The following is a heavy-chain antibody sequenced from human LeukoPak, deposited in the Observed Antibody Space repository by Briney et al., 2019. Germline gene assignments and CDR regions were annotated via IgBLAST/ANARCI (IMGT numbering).Heavy chain of an antibody. CDR2: ISSSSSYT. J-gene: IGHJ1*01. CDR1: GFTFCDYY. Sequence: TGGSLRLSCAASGFTFCDYYMSWIRHAPGKGLEWVSYISSSSSYTNYADSVKGRFTISRDNAKNSLYLQMNSLRAEDTAVYYCANLWGYYKAYFQHWGQGTLVTVSS. CDR3: ANLWGYYKAYFQH. D-gene: IGHD3-9*01. V-gene: IGHV3-11*03.